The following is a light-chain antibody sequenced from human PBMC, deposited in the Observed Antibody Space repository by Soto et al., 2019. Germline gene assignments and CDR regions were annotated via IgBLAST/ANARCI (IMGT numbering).Light chain of an antibody. CDR2: KAS. CDR3: QQARA. Sequence: DIQMTQSPSTLSASVGDRVTITCRASQSISSWLAWYQQKPGKAPKLLIYKASSLESGVPSRFSGSGSGTEFTITISSLQPDEFATYYCQQARAFGQGTKVEIK. J-gene: IGKJ1*01. V-gene: IGKV1-5*03. CDR1: QSISSW.